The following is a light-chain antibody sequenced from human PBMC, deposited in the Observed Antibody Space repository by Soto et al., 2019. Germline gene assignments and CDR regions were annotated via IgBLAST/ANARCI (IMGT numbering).Light chain of an antibody. CDR1: QDTSKF. J-gene: IGKJ4*01. Sequence: DTPMTQSPSSLSASVGDRVTITCRASQDTSKFLAWYQQKPGKVPKLLIYGASTLQSGVPSRFSGRGSGTEFTLTISSLQPEDVATYYCQKYDNPPLTFGGGTKVEIK. CDR2: GAS. V-gene: IGKV1-27*01. CDR3: QKYDNPPLT.